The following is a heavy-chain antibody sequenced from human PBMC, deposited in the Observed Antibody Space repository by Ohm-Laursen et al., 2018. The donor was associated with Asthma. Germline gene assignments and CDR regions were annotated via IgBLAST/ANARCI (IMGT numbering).Heavy chain of an antibody. Sequence: SDTLSLTCAVSGGSISSGGYSWSWIRQPPGKGLEWIGYIYHSGSTYYNPSLKSRVTISVDRSKNQFSLKLSSVTAADTAVYYCARGHYDSSGYYVDYWGQGTLVTVSS. CDR1: GGSISSGGYS. V-gene: IGHV4-30-2*01. CDR3: ARGHYDSSGYYVDY. CDR2: IYHSGST. D-gene: IGHD3-22*01. J-gene: IGHJ4*02.